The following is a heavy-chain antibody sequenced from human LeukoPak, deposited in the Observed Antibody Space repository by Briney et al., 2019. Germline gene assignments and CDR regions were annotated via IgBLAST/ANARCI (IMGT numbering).Heavy chain of an antibody. D-gene: IGHD5-18*01. Sequence: GGSLRLSCAASGFTFSRYSMNWVRQAPGKGLEWVSSISISSNYIYYADSVKGRFTISRDNAKNSLYLQMNSLRAEDTAVYYCARDRRGYSYGYGSWYFDLWGRGTLVTVSS. CDR3: ARDRRGYSYGYGSWYFDL. CDR2: ISISSNYI. V-gene: IGHV3-21*01. CDR1: GFTFSRYS. J-gene: IGHJ2*01.